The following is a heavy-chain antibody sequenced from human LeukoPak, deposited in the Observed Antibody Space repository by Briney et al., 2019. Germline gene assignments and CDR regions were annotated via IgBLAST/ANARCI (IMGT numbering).Heavy chain of an antibody. CDR2: INTNTGNP. V-gene: IGHV7-4-1*02. J-gene: IGHJ3*02. D-gene: IGHD3-22*01. Sequence: APVKVSCKASGYTFTSYPMNWVRQAPGQGLEWMGWINTNTGNPTYAQGFTGRFVLSLDTSVSTAYLQISSLKAEDTAVYFCAREDYYYDSSGFGLQAFDIWGQGTMVTVSS. CDR3: AREDYYYDSSGFGLQAFDI. CDR1: GYTFTSYP.